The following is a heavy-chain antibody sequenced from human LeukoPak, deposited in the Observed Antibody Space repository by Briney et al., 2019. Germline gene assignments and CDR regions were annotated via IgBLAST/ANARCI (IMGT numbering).Heavy chain of an antibody. Sequence: PGGSLRLSCAASGFTFSSYEMNWVRQAPGKGLEWVSYISSSGSTIFYADSVKGRFSISRDNAKNSLYLQMNSLRAEDTAVYYCAREIFQWDSSSSWNYYYMDVWGKGTTVTVSS. CDR3: AREIFQWDSSSSWNYYYMDV. CDR2: ISSSGSTI. D-gene: IGHD6-6*01. V-gene: IGHV3-48*03. J-gene: IGHJ6*03. CDR1: GFTFSSYE.